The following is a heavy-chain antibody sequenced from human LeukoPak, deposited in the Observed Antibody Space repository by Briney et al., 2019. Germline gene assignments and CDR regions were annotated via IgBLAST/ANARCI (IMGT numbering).Heavy chain of an antibody. Sequence: SETLSLTCTVSGGSINNYYWSWIRQPPGKGLEWIGEINHSGSTNYNPSLKSRVTISVDTSKNQFSLKLSSVTAADTAVYYCASYWNYGWFDPWGQGTLVTVSS. V-gene: IGHV4-34*01. CDR1: GGSINNYY. CDR3: ASYWNYGWFDP. CDR2: INHSGST. D-gene: IGHD1-7*01. J-gene: IGHJ5*02.